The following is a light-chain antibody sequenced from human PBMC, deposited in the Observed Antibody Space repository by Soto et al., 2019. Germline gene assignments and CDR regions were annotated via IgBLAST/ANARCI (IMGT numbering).Light chain of an antibody. J-gene: IGKJ4*01. V-gene: IGKV1-39*01. CDR1: QTISSY. CDR2: AAS. CDR3: QQSYSTLT. Sequence: PSSIDANVTDRVTITGRASQTISSYIHWHQQKLGTDPKLLIYAASILQRGVASRFSGSGSGTDFTLTISSLQPEDFATYYCQQSYSTLTFGGGTKVNIK.